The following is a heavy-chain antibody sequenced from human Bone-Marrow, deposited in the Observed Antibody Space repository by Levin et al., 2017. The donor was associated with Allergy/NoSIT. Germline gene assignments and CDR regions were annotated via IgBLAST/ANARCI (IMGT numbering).Heavy chain of an antibody. CDR2: VYYSGST. CDR1: GASISSHY. V-gene: IGHV4-59*08. J-gene: IGHJ4*02. D-gene: IGHD5-18*01. CDR3: ARHGPPLGGYGQSYHFDH. Sequence: SETLSLTCTVSGASISSHYWAWIRQPPGKGLEWIGTVYYSGSTNYNPSLKSRIATSVDTSKNQFSLRLTSVAAADTAVYYCARHGPPLGGYGQSYHFDHWGLGALVTVSS.